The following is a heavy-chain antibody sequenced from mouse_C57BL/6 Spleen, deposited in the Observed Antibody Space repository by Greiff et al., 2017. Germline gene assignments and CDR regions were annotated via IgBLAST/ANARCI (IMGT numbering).Heavy chain of an antibody. D-gene: IGHD2-3*01. CDR2: IWSGGST. V-gene: IGHV2-2*01. J-gene: IGHJ4*01. CDR3: ARKYDTEGYAMDY. CDR1: GFSLTSYG. Sequence: VHLVESGPGLVQPSQSLSITCTVSGFSLTSYGVHWVRQSPGKGLEWLGVIWSGGSTDYNAAFISRLSISKDNSKSQVFFKMNSLQADDTAIYYCARKYDTEGYAMDYWGQGTSVTVSS.